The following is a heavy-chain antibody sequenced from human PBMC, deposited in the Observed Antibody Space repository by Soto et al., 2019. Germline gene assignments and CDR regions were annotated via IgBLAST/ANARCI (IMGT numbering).Heavy chain of an antibody. J-gene: IGHJ6*03. CDR2: IVVGSGNT. D-gene: IGHD2-15*01. CDR1: GFTFTSSA. Sequence: ASVNVSCKASGFTFTSSAMQWVRQARGQRLEWIGWIVVGSGNTNYAQKFQERVTITRDMSTSTAYMELSSLRSEDTAVYYCAYGRLGYCSGGSCYHCYYYMDVWGKGTTVTVSS. CDR3: AYGRLGYCSGGSCYHCYYYMDV. V-gene: IGHV1-58*02.